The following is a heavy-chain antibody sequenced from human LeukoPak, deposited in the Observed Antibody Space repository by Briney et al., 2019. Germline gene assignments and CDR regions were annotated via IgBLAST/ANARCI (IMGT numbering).Heavy chain of an antibody. CDR2: IYPGDSDT. CDR3: ARLRTAMDPFDY. D-gene: IGHD5-18*01. V-gene: IGHV5-51*01. Sequence: GESLKISFKGSGYSFTSSWIAWVRPMPGKGLEWMGIIYPGDSDTRYSPSFQGQVTISADKSISAAYLQWSSLKASDTAMYYCARLRTAMDPFDYWGQGILVTVSS. J-gene: IGHJ4*02. CDR1: GYSFTSSW.